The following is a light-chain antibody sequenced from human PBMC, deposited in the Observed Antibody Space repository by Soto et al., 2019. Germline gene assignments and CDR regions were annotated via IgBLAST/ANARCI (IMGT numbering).Light chain of an antibody. J-gene: IGLJ1*01. CDR2: DVS. CDR1: SSDVGAYNY. CDR3: CSCADNYSDV. V-gene: IGLV2-11*01. Sequence: QSALAQPPSVSGSPGQSVTISCTGTSSDVGAYNYVSWYQQHPSKAPKLTTYDVSKRPSGVPDRFSGSKSGNTASLTISGLEAEDEADYYCCSCADNYSDVFGTGSKV.